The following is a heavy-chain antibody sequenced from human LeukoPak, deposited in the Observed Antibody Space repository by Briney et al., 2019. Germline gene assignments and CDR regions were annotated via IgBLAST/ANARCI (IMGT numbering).Heavy chain of an antibody. CDR3: VGDLLIGGGSWSVPSFDS. J-gene: IGHJ4*02. CDR1: GFIFSSDL. CDR2: INIDGRRR. Sequence: GGSLRLSCAASGFIFSSDLMHSVRGVPGTGLQWFSRINIDGRRRVHADSVKCRVAIPRDNAKNTVSLQMNPLRVDDTAVYYCVGDLLIGGGSWSVPSFDSWGRGILVTVSS. V-gene: IGHV3-74*01. D-gene: IGHD1-14*01.